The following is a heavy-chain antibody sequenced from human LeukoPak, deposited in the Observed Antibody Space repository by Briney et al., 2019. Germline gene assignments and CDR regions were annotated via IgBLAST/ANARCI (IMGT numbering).Heavy chain of an antibody. CDR3: ARDMGGSSWSHYYYYMDV. D-gene: IGHD6-13*01. CDR2: ISGSGGST. J-gene: IGHJ6*03. Sequence: GGSLRLSCAASGFTFDDYAMHWVRQAPGKGLEWVSAISGSGGSTYYADSVKGRFTISRDNSKNTLYLQMNSLRAEDTAVYYCARDMGGSSWSHYYYYMDVWGKGTTVTVSS. V-gene: IGHV3-23*01. CDR1: GFTFDDYA.